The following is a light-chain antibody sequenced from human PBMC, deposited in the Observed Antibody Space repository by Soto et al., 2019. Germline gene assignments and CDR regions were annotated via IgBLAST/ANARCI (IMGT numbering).Light chain of an antibody. CDR1: QSVRSH. CDR2: GAF. V-gene: IGKV3-20*01. Sequence: VMTQSPATLSVSPGERATLSCRASQSVRSHLAWYQQKPGQAPRLLIYGAFSRATGIPDRFSGSGSGTDFTLTISRLEPDDFAVYFCQQSRNSQLPFGGGTKVDIK. CDR3: QQSRNSQLP. J-gene: IGKJ4*01.